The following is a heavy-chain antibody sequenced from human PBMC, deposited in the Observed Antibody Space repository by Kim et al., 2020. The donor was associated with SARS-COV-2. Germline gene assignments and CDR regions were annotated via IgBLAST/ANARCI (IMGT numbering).Heavy chain of an antibody. CDR1: GFTVSSNY. CDR2: FYDGGSS. V-gene: IGHV3-53*01. D-gene: IGHD2-15*01. CDR3: ARGSGGHGVDV. J-gene: IGHJ6*02. Sequence: GGSLRLSCAASGFTVSSNYMSWVRQAPGKGLEWVSVFYDGGSSYYADSVKGRFTISRDNSKNTLYLQMNSLRAEDTAVYYCARGSGGHGVDVWGQGTTVTVSS.